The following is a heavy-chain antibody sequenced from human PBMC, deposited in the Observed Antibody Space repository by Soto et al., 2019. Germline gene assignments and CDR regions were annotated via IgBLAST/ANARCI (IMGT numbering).Heavy chain of an antibody. CDR2: ISYDGSNK. CDR3: AKDQGDYYYDSSGYGIPDY. J-gene: IGHJ4*02. Sequence: PXGSLRLSCAASGFTFSSYGMHWVRQAPGKGLEWVAVISYDGSNKYYADSVKGRFTISRDNSKNTLYLQMNSLRAEDTAVYYCAKDQGDYYYDSSGYGIPDYWGQGTLVTVSS. CDR1: GFTFSSYG. V-gene: IGHV3-30*18. D-gene: IGHD3-22*01.